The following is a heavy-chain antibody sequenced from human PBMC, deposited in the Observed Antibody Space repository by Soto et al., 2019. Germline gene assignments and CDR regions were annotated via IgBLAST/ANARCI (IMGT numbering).Heavy chain of an antibody. CDR1: GGSISSSNW. J-gene: IGHJ4*02. CDR2: IYPSGIT. V-gene: IGHV4-4*02. D-gene: IGHD1-26*01. CDR3: AREAYKRGATNPFFDY. Sequence: SETLSLTCTVSGGSISSSNWWTWVRLPPGKGLEWIGEIYPSGITNYSPSLKSRVTMSVDKSKNQFSLKLNSVTAADTAMYYCAREAYKRGATNPFFDYWGQGTLVTVSS.